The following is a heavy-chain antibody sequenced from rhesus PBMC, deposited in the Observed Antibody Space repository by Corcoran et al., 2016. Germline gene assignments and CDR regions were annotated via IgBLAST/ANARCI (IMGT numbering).Heavy chain of an antibody. J-gene: IGHJ4*01. CDR3: ASSYSGWSYLDY. CDR1: GGSIISSY. D-gene: IGHD6-13*01. CDR2: IYGSGSST. Sequence: QLQLQESGPGLVKPSETLSVTCAVSGGSIISSYWSWIRQAPGKGLEWIGYIYGSGSSTNYNPSLKSRVTLSIDTSKNQLSLKLSSVTAADTAVYYCASSYSGWSYLDYWGQGVLVTVSS. V-gene: IGHV4-169*01.